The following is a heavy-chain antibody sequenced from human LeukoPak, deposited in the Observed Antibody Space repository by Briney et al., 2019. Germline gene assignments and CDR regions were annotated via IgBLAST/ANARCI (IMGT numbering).Heavy chain of an antibody. CDR3: ARALGVRGVKGFDY. J-gene: IGHJ4*02. V-gene: IGHV4-38-2*02. CDR1: GYSISSGYY. CDR2: IYHSGST. D-gene: IGHD3-10*01. Sequence: SETLSLTCTVSGYSISSGYYWGWIRQPPGKGLEWIGSIYHSGSTYYNPSLKSRVTISVDTSKNQFSLKLSSVTAADTAVYYCARALGVRGVKGFDYWGQGTLVTVSS.